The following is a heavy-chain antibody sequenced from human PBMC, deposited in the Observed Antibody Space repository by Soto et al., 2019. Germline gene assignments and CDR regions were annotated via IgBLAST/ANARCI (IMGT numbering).Heavy chain of an antibody. CDR2: IYYSGST. V-gene: IGHV4-39*01. D-gene: IGHD4-17*01. J-gene: IGHJ6*03. CDR3: EGAYGDLFSGGDYYYMDV. CDR1: GGSISSSSYY. Sequence: SETLSLTCTVSGGSISSSSYYWGWIRQPPGKGLEWIGSIYYSGSTYYNPSLKSRVTISVDTSKNQFSLKLSSVTAAATAVYYCEGAYGDLFSGGDYYYMDVWGKGTTVTVSS.